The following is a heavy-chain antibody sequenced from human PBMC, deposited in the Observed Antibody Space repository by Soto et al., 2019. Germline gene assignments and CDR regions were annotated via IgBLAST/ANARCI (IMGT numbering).Heavy chain of an antibody. J-gene: IGHJ4*02. V-gene: IGHV3-23*01. CDR3: AKTGGIAVAGTLYFDY. CDR2: ISGSGGST. Sequence: EVQLLESGGGLVQPGGSLRLSCAASGFTFSNYAMTWVRQAPGKGLEWVSGISGSGGSTYYADSVKGRFTISRDNSRNTLYLQMNSLRAEDTAVYYCAKTGGIAVAGTLYFDYWGQGTLVTVSS. D-gene: IGHD6-19*01. CDR1: GFTFSNYA.